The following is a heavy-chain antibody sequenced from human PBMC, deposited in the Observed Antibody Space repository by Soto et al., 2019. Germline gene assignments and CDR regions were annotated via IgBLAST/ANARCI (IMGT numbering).Heavy chain of an antibody. CDR3: ARADDGYDHFGMDV. V-gene: IGHV1-3*01. CDR2: INAGNGNT. Sequence: VSVKVSCKASGYTFTSYVSDWVRHTHGQRLECLGWINAGNGNTKYSQKFQDRVTITRDTSASTVYLELSSLRFEDTAVYYCARADDGYDHFGMDVWGQGTTVTVSS. CDR1: GYTFTSYV. J-gene: IGHJ6*02. D-gene: IGHD5-12*01.